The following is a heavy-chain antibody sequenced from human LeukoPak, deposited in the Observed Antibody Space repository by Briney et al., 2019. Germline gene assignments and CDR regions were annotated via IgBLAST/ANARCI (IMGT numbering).Heavy chain of an antibody. D-gene: IGHD3-9*01. J-gene: IGHJ4*02. CDR3: AKDLTPDGVWDIDY. CDR2: IYGGVTGSP. Sequence: PSGGSLRLSCVASGFTFSKYTMSWVRQAPGKGLEWVAGIYGGVTGSPLYAESVLGRFTISRDNSKNTLYLQTNSLSDEDTAVYYCAKDLTPDGVWDIDYWGQGTPITVSS. V-gene: IGHV3-23*01. CDR1: GFTFSKYT.